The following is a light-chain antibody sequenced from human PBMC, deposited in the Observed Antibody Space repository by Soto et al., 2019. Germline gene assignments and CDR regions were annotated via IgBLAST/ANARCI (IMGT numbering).Light chain of an antibody. V-gene: IGKV1-12*01. CDR1: QVISSW. CDR3: QQASSFPLT. CDR2: AAS. Sequence: DIQMTQSPSTLSASVGDRVTITCRASQVISSWLAWYQQKPGKAPNLLIYAASNLQSGVPSRFSGSESGTEFTLTISSLQPEDFATYYCQQASSFPLTFGGGTKVEIK. J-gene: IGKJ4*01.